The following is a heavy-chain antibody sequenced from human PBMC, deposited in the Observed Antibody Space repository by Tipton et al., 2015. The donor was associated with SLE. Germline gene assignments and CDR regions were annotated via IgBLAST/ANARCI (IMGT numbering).Heavy chain of an antibody. Sequence: QLVQSGAEVKKPGASVKVSCKSSGYTFTTYYMHWVRQAPGQGLEWMGVINPTGGGTTYAQRFQGRVTMTRDTSTSTVYMELSGLTSDDTALYYCASGSGLRESQFDYWGQATLVTVSS. D-gene: IGHD3-3*01. CDR3: ASGSGLRESQFDY. CDR1: GYTFTTYY. J-gene: IGHJ4*02. V-gene: IGHV1-46*01. CDR2: INPTGGGT.